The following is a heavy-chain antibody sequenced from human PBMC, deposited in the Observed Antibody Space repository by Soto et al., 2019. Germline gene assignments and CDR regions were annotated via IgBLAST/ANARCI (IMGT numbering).Heavy chain of an antibody. CDR1: GGTFADFI. D-gene: IGHD6-13*01. J-gene: IGHJ6*02. Sequence: QVQLVQSGAEVKEPGSSVKVSCKASGGTFADFIMNWVRQTPGQGLEWMGGIVPMFGTATYAEKFKGRVTISATSSTSTAYTELTSMRSEDTAVYYCSRNGTYSGSLSHYSGMDVWGQGTTVTVS. CDR3: SRNGTYSGSLSHYSGMDV. V-gene: IGHV1-69*06. CDR2: IVPMFGTA.